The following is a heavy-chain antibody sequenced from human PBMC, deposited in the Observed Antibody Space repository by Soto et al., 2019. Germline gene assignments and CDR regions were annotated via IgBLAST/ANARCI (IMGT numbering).Heavy chain of an antibody. J-gene: IGHJ6*02. D-gene: IGHD5-18*01. Sequence: QAQLVQSGAEVKKPGASVKVSCKASGYTFDSDSISWVRQAPRQGLEWMGRISADNGNTKYAQKFRGRVTMTTDTSTSTVYMELRNLRSDDPAVYYCARCIQQHYYYGMDVWGQGTTVTVSS. CDR3: ARCIQQHYYYGMDV. CDR2: ISADNGNT. V-gene: IGHV1-18*01. CDR1: GYTFDSDS.